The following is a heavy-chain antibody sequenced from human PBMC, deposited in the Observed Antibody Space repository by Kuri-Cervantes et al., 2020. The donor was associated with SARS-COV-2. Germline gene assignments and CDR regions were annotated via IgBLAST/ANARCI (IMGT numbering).Heavy chain of an antibody. V-gene: IGHV4-38-2*01. Sequence: GSLRLSCAASGFTFTTYSMTWVRQAPGKGLEWIGSIYHSGSTYYNPSLKSRVTISVDTSKNQFSLKLSSVTAADTAVYYCARLKRGSNWFDPWGQGTLVTVSS. CDR2: IYHSGST. CDR1: GFTFTTYS. J-gene: IGHJ5*02. D-gene: IGHD2-15*01. CDR3: ARLKRGSNWFDP.